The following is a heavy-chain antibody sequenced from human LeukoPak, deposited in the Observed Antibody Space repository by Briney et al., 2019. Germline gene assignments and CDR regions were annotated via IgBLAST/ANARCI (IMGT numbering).Heavy chain of an antibody. CDR2: INHSGST. V-gene: IGHV4-34*01. D-gene: IGHD3-10*01. CDR3: ARSGRWFGDAFDI. J-gene: IGHJ3*02. CDR1: GGSFSGYY. Sequence: SETLSLTCAVYGGSFSGYYWSWIRQPPGKGLEWIGEINHSGSTNYNPSLKSRVTISVDTSKNQFSLKLSSVTAADTAVYYCARSGRWFGDAFDIWGQGTMVTVSS.